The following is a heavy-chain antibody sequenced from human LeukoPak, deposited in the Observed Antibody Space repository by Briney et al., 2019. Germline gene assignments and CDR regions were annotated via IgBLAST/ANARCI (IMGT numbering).Heavy chain of an antibody. D-gene: IGHD5-24*01. J-gene: IGHJ4*02. CDR2: INPNSGGT. Sequence: ASVKVSCKASGYTFTVYYMHWVRQPPGQGLVWMGRINPNSGGTNYAQKFHGRVTMTRDTSISTDYMELSRLRSDDTAVYYCARGRWLQFQDYWGQGTLVTVSS. CDR1: GYTFTVYY. CDR3: ARGRWLQFQDY. V-gene: IGHV1-2*06.